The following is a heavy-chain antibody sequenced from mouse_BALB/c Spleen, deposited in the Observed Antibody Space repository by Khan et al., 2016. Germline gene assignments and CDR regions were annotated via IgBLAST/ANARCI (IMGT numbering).Heavy chain of an antibody. J-gene: IGHJ2*01. V-gene: IGHV2-6-7*01. CDR2: IWGDGST. CDR1: GLSLTGYG. Sequence: QVQLKESGPGLVAPSQSLSITCTVSGLSLTGYGVNWVRQPPGKGLEWMGMIWGDGSTDYNSARKCRMRISKDKYKSQVFITMKSLQTDDTSRYYCASDDYSVGFDYWCQGTTLTVSS. CDR3: ASDDYSVGFDY. D-gene: IGHD2-4*01.